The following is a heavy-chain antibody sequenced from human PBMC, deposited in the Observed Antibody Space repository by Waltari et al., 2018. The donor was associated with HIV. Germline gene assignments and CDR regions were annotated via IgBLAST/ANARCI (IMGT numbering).Heavy chain of an antibody. J-gene: IGHJ3*02. D-gene: IGHD2-2*01. CDR2: INHSGST. CDR1: GGSFSGYY. V-gene: IGHV4-34*01. CDR3: ARADCSSTSCSPAFDI. Sequence: QVQLQQWGAGLLKPSETLSLTCAVYGGSFSGYYWSWIRPPPGKGLEWSGEINHSGSTNYTPSLKSRVTISVDTSKNQFSLKLSSVTAADTAVYYCARADCSSTSCSPAFDIWGQGTMVTVSS.